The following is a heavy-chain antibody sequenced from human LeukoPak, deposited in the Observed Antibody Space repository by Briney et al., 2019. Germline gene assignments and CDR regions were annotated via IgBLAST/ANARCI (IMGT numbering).Heavy chain of an antibody. CDR1: GFTFSSYS. D-gene: IGHD2-2*01. CDR3: ARRYCSSTSCYVNDY. CDR2: ISSSSYI. V-gene: IGHV3-21*01. Sequence: PGGSLRLSCAASGFTFSSYSMNWVRQAPGKGLEWVSSISSSSYIYYADSVKGRFTISRDNAKNSLYLQMNSLRAEDTAMYYCARRYCSSTSCYVNDYWGQGTLVTVSS. J-gene: IGHJ4*02.